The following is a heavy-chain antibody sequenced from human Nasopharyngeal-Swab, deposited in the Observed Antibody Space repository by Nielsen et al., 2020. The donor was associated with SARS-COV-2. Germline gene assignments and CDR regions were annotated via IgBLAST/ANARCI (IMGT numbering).Heavy chain of an antibody. CDR1: GGSISGYY. CDR3: ARGHPYYFDSSGYYYYVDY. J-gene: IGHJ4*02. V-gene: IGHV4-59*01. D-gene: IGHD3-22*01. CDR2: IYYSGST. Sequence: SETLSLTCKVSGGSISGYYWTWIRQPPGKGLEGIGYIYYSGSTSYNPSLKSRVTISLDTPKNQFFLKLSSATAADTAVYYCARGHPYYFDSSGYYYYVDYWGRGTLVTVSS.